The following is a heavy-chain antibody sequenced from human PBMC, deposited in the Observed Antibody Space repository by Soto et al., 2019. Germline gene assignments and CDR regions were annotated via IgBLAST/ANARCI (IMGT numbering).Heavy chain of an antibody. D-gene: IGHD3-10*01. J-gene: IGHJ4*02. Sequence: QVQLVGSGGGVVQPGRSLRLSCAASGFTFSSYGMHWVRQAPGKGLEWVAVIYYDGSNKYYADSVKGRFTISRDNSKNTLYLQMNSLRAEDTAVYYCATLLNGEGIEYWGQGTLVTVSS. CDR3: ATLLNGEGIEY. CDR1: GFTFSSYG. CDR2: IYYDGSNK. V-gene: IGHV3-33*01.